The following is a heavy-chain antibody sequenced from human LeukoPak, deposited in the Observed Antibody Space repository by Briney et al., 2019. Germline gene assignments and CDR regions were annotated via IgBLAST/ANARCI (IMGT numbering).Heavy chain of an antibody. CDR2: IYYSGST. V-gene: IGHV4-31*03. D-gene: IGHD1-7*01. J-gene: IGHJ5*02. Sequence: PSETLSLTCTVSGGSISSGGYYWSWIRQHPGTGLEWIGYIYYSGSTYYNPSLKSRVTISVDTSKNQFSLKLSSVTAADTAVYYCARTANWNYRFDPWGQGTLVTVSS. CDR1: GGSISSGGYY. CDR3: ARTANWNYRFDP.